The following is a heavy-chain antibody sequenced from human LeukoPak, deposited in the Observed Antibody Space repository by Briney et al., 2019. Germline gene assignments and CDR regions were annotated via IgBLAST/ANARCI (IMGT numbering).Heavy chain of an antibody. D-gene: IGHD3-10*01. CDR3: AKVYGSGSYGVYYFDY. Sequence: GGSLRLSCAASGFTFSSYSMNWVRQAPGKGLEWVSYISSSSSTIYYADSVKGRFTISRDNSKNTLYLQMNSLRAEDTAVYYCAKVYGSGSYGVYYFDYWGQETLVTVSS. CDR2: ISSSSSTI. CDR1: GFTFSSYS. V-gene: IGHV3-48*04. J-gene: IGHJ4*02.